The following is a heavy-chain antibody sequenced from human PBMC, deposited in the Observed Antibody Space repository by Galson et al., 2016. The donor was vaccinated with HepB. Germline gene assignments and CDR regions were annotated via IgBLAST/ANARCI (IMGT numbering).Heavy chain of an antibody. V-gene: IGHV4-31*03. D-gene: IGHD5-12*01. Sequence: LSLTCSVSGVSINSGGYYWSWIRQHPGKGLEWIGYISESGTTYYNPSLKSRVTISPDMSKNQFSLRLISVTAADTALYYCARVYYSGGPLDYWGQGTPVTVSS. CDR3: ARVYYSGGPLDY. CDR2: ISESGTT. CDR1: GVSINSGGYY. J-gene: IGHJ4*02.